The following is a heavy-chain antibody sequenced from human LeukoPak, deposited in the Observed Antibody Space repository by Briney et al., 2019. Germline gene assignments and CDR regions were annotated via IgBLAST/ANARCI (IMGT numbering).Heavy chain of an antibody. Sequence: PPETLSLTCAVSGYSISSGYYWGWIRQPPGKGLEWIGSIYHSGSTYYNPSLKSRVTISVDTSKNQFSLKLSSVTAADTAVYYCARPTYYYDSSGYYYFDYMDVWGKGTTVTVSS. CDR2: IYHSGST. CDR1: GYSISSGYY. J-gene: IGHJ6*03. CDR3: ARPTYYYDSSGYYYFDYMDV. V-gene: IGHV4-38-2*01. D-gene: IGHD3-22*01.